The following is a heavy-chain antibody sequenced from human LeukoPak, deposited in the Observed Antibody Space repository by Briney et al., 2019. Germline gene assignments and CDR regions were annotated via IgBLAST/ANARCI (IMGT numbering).Heavy chain of an antibody. CDR2: ISAYNGNT. Sequence: ASVKVSCKTSGYTFNTYGINWVRQAPGQGLEWMGWISAYNGNTNYAQKFQGRVNMTTETFTSTAYMELRSLRSDDTAVYYCARGGYCSGSSCYWNWFDPWGQGTLVTVSS. CDR3: ARGGYCSGSSCYWNWFDP. V-gene: IGHV1-18*01. CDR1: GYTFNTYG. J-gene: IGHJ5*02. D-gene: IGHD2-2*01.